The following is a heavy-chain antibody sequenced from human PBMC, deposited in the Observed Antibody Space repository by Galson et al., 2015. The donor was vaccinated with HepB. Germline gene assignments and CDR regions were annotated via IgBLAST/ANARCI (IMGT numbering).Heavy chain of an antibody. D-gene: IGHD5-24*01. J-gene: IGHJ3*02. CDR1: GYTLTELS. V-gene: IGHV1-24*01. Sequence: SVKVSCKVSGYTLTELSMHWVRQAPGKGLEWMGGFDPEDGETIYAQKFQGRVTMTEDTSTDTAYMELSSLRSEDTAVYYCATVFSKQLSTRNDAFDIWGQGTMVTVSS. CDR3: ATVFSKQLSTRNDAFDI. CDR2: FDPEDGET.